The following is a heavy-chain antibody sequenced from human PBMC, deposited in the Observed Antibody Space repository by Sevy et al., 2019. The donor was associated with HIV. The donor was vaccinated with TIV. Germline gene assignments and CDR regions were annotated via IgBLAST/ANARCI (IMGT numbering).Heavy chain of an antibody. V-gene: IGHV4-4*02. CDR3: ARLAGGVDSGFQH. Sequence: SETLSLTCAVSDGSISSSNWWSWVRQPPGKGPEWIGEIYHSGSTNRNPSLKRRVTISIDKSKNQFSLKLSSVTAADTAVYFCARLAGGVDSGFQHWGQGTLVTVSS. CDR1: DGSISSSNW. CDR2: IYHSGST. D-gene: IGHD3-16*01. J-gene: IGHJ1*01.